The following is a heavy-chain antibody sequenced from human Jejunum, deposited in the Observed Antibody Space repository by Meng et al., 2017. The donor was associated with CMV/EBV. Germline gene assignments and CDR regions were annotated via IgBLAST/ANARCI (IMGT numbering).Heavy chain of an antibody. J-gene: IGHJ5*02. CDR2: ISYSGST. Sequence: GDSISTNYWGWIRQPPGKGLEWIGYISYSGSTSYSPSLNSRLTMSVDTSKNQFSLRLSSVTAADTAMYYCARVLGPVAAPSRFDPWGPGTLVTVSS. CDR1: GDSISTNY. CDR3: ARVLGPVAAPSRFDP. V-gene: IGHV4-59*01. D-gene: IGHD3-16*01.